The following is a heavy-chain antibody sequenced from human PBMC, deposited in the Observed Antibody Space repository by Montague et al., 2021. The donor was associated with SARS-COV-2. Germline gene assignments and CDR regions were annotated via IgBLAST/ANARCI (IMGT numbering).Heavy chain of an antibody. CDR1: GASGTSINC. CDR2: MHHTGIT. Sequence: SETLSLTCAVSGASGTSINCGSWVCQPPGRGLEWIAEMHHTGITNCNPSLRSRVSISLDTSKNQFSLTLNSVTASDTATYFCESHPVFQQLYSWGQGTLVSVSS. V-gene: IGHV4-4*02. D-gene: IGHD6-13*01. CDR3: ESHPVFQQLYS. J-gene: IGHJ4*02.